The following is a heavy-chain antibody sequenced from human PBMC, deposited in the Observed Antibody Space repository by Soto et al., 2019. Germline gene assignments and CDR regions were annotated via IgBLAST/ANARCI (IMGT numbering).Heavy chain of an antibody. CDR2: MNPNSGNT. Sequence: ASVKVSCKASGYTFTSYDINWVRQATGQGLEWMGWMNPNSGNTGYAQKFQGRVTMTRNTSISTAYMELSSLRSEDTAVYYCARGRGYCSGGSCYPPRYYYYGMDVWGQGTTVTVSS. CDR3: ARGRGYCSGGSCYPPRYYYYGMDV. J-gene: IGHJ6*02. CDR1: GYTFTSYD. D-gene: IGHD2-15*01. V-gene: IGHV1-8*01.